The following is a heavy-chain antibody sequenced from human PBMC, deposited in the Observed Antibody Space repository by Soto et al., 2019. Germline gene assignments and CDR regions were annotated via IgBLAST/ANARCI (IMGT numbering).Heavy chain of an antibody. CDR1: GFTFSGSA. V-gene: IGHV3-73*01. D-gene: IGHD6-13*01. CDR2: IRSKANSYAT. Sequence: GGSLRLSCAASGFTFSGSAMHWVRQASGKGLEWVGRIRSKANSYATAYAASVKGRFPISRDDSKNTAYLQMNSLKTEDTAVYYCTSFSSSWYGDAFDIWGQGTMVTVSS. CDR3: TSFSSSWYGDAFDI. J-gene: IGHJ3*02.